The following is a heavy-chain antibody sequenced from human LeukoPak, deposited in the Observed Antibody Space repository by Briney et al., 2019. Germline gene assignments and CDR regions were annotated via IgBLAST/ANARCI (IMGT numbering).Heavy chain of an antibody. D-gene: IGHD6-19*01. Sequence: PSETLSLTCTVSGGSISSGGYYWSWIRQHPGKGLEWIGYIYYSGSTYYNPSLKSRVTISVDTSKNQFSLKLSSVTAADTAVYYCASTGYSSGWPTPIDYWGQGTLVTVSS. CDR2: IYYSGST. J-gene: IGHJ4*02. CDR1: GGSISSGGYY. V-gene: IGHV4-31*03. CDR3: ASTGYSSGWPTPIDY.